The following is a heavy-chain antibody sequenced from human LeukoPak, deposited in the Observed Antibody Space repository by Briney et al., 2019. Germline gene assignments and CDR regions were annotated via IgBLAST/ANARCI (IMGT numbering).Heavy chain of an antibody. D-gene: IGHD5-12*01. J-gene: IGHJ5*02. CDR1: GFTFSHYA. CDR3: ARGYSHNSGGWLDP. Sequence: PGGSLRLSCAVSGFTFSHYAMSWVRQAPGTGLEWVGSLTDSGDATYYADSVKGRLTISRDNSNSTLYLHNSGLRDEDTAVYYCARGYSHNSGGWLDPWGQGTLVTVSS. CDR2: LTDSGDAT. V-gene: IGHV3-23*01.